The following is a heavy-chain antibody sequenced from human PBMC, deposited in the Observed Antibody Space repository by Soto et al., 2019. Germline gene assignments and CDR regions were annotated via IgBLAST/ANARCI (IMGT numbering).Heavy chain of an antibody. V-gene: IGHV1-69*13. Sequence: ASVKVSCKASGGLFSSYPISWVRQVPGQGLEWMGGIIPVFQTAYYTQRFQGRVTITADESTNTAYMELSSLRSEDTAIYYCARGGSGYTWFNEFWGQGTLVTVSS. J-gene: IGHJ4*02. CDR1: GGLFSSYP. CDR2: IIPVFQTA. CDR3: ARGGSGYTWFNEF. D-gene: IGHD3-22*01.